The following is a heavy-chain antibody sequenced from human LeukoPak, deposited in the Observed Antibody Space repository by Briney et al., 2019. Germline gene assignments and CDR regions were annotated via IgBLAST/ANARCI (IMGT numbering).Heavy chain of an antibody. D-gene: IGHD3-22*01. V-gene: IGHV3-48*02. CDR3: AAGYYSDSGVYYSTFPY. CDR2: ISGSSTYI. CDR1: GFTFSSYT. Sequence: GRSLRLSCAASGFTFSSYTMNWVRQAPGKGLEWLSYISGSSTYIYYADSVKGRFTISRDNAKNSLYLQMNSLRDEDTAVYYCAAGYYSDSGVYYSTFPYWGQGTLVTVSS. J-gene: IGHJ4*02.